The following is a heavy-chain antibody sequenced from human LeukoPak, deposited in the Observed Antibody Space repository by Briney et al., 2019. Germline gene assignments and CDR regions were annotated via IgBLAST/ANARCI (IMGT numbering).Heavy chain of an antibody. J-gene: IGHJ4*02. V-gene: IGHV4-4*09. CDR3: ARRISSWNVYIDK. CDR2: IYSSGTT. Sequence: SETLSLTCTVSGGSLSGYYWSWIRQTPGKGLEWIGYIYSSGTTNSNRSLQSRVIISLDTPKNQFSLSVTSVTAADTAMYFCARRISSWNVYIDKWGQGIQVTVSS. CDR1: GGSLSGYY. D-gene: IGHD1-1*01.